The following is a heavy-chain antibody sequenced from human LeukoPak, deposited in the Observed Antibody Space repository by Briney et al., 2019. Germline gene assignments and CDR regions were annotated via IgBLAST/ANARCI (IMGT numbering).Heavy chain of an antibody. CDR1: GGSFSGYY. D-gene: IGHD6-13*01. J-gene: IGHJ4*02. V-gene: IGHV4-34*01. CDR3: ARVISGYSSSWYFNY. Sequence: PSETLSLTCAVYGGSFSGYYWSWIRQPPGKGLEWIGEINHSGSTNYNPSLKSRVTISVDTSKNQFSLKLSSVTAADTAVYYCARVISGYSSSWYFNYWGQGTLVTVSS. CDR2: INHSGST.